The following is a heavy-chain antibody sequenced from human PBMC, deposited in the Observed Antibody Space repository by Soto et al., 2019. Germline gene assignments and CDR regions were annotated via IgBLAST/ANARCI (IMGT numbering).Heavy chain of an antibody. V-gene: IGHV3-23*01. CDR3: AKKDRFGESYYYYYGMDV. Sequence: HPGGSLRLSCAASGFTFSSYAMSWVRQAPGKGLEWVSAISGSGGSTYYADSVKGRFTIPRDNSKNTLYLQMNSLRAEDTAVYYCAKKDRFGESYYYYYGMDVWGQGTTVTVSS. CDR2: ISGSGGST. CDR1: GFTFSSYA. D-gene: IGHD3-10*01. J-gene: IGHJ6*02.